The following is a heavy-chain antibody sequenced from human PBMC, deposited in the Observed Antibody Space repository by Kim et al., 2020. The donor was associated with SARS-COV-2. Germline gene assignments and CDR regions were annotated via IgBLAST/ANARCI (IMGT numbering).Heavy chain of an antibody. CDR2: IKQDGSEK. V-gene: IGHV3-7*01. J-gene: IGHJ4*02. D-gene: IGHD5-12*01. Sequence: GGSLRLSCAASGFTFSSYWMSWVRQAPGKGLEWVANIKQDGSEKYYVDSVKGRFTISRDNAKNSLYLQMNSLRAEDTAVYYCARDSSNSIVAGYYFDYWGQGTLVTVSS. CDR1: GFTFSSYW. CDR3: ARDSSNSIVAGYYFDY.